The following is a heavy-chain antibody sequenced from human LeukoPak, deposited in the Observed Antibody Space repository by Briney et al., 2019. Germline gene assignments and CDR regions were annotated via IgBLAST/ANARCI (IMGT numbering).Heavy chain of an antibody. V-gene: IGHV3-74*01. CDR3: ARDMGPYGGSPGAS. CDR2: VATGGTGP. CDR1: GFTFSGYW. J-gene: IGHJ5*02. Sequence: GGSLRLSCAASGFTFSGYWMHWVRQAPGKGLVWVSRVATGGTGPSYADSVKGRFTISRDNAKNTLYLQMNSLSAEDTAVYFCARDMGPYGGSPGASWGQGTLVTVS. D-gene: IGHD4-23*01.